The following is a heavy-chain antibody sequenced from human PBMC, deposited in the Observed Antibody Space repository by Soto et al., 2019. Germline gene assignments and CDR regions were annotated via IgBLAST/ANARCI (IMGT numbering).Heavy chain of an antibody. Sequence: RASVKVSCKASGYTFTGYYMHWVRQAPGQGLEWMGWINPNSGGTNYAQKFQGRVTMTRDTSISTAYMELSRLRSDDTAVYYCAVDKQPLYSSSSPYIDPWGQGTLVTVSS. V-gene: IGHV1-2*02. CDR3: AVDKQPLYSSSSPYIDP. D-gene: IGHD6-6*01. CDR1: GYTFTGYY. CDR2: INPNSGGT. J-gene: IGHJ5*02.